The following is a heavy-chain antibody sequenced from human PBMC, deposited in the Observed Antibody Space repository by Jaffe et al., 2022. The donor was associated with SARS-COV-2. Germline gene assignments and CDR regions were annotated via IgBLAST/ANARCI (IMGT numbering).Heavy chain of an antibody. CDR1: GFRFSAYG. V-gene: IGHV3-30*18. CDR2: MSDDGRHV. CDR3: AKGRYCSNGVCYPEFDY. J-gene: IGHJ4*02. D-gene: IGHD2-8*01. Sequence: QVQLVESGGGVVQPGRSLRLSCAASGFRFSAYGMHWVRQAPGKGLEWVAFMSDDGRHVPYADSVKGRFTISRDNSKNTLYLQMNSLRDEDTAVYYCAKGRYCSNGVCYPEFDYWGQGTLVTVSS.